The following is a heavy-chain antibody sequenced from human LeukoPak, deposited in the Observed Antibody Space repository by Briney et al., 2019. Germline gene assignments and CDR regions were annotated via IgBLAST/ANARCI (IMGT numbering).Heavy chain of an antibody. V-gene: IGHV3-48*04. CDR3: ARDTGSGYYDSSGYYSAARWYFDL. CDR1: GFTFSGYA. D-gene: IGHD3-22*01. J-gene: IGHJ2*01. Sequence: GRSLRLSCAASGFTFSGYAMHWVRQAPGKGLEWVSYISSSGSTIYYADSVKGRFTISRDNAKNSLYLQMNSLRAEDTAVYYCARDTGSGYYDSSGYYSAARWYFDLWGRGTLVTVSS. CDR2: ISSSGSTI.